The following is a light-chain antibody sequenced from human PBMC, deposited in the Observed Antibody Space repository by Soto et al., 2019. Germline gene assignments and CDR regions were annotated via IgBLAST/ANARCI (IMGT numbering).Light chain of an antibody. CDR1: QSIRAF. J-gene: IGKJ4*01. CDR2: DAS. Sequence: IVLTQSPDTPSLSPGERATLSCRASQSIRAFLAWYQQKPGQAPRLLIYDASNRATGIPARFSGRGSGTDLTLTISSLEPEDFGVYYCQQRSSWPLTFGGGTKVDI. V-gene: IGKV3-11*01. CDR3: QQRSSWPLT.